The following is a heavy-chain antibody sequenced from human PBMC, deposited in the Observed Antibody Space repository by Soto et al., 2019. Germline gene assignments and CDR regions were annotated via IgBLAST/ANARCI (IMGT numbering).Heavy chain of an antibody. CDR2: IIPIFGTA. Sequence: GASVKVSCKASGGTFSSYAISWVRQAPGQGLEWMGGIIPIFGTANYAQKFQGRVTITADESTSTAYMELSSLRSEDTAVYYCASERGYSYGCFDYWGQGTLVTVSS. CDR3: ASERGYSYGCFDY. J-gene: IGHJ4*02. D-gene: IGHD5-18*01. CDR1: GGTFSSYA. V-gene: IGHV1-69*13.